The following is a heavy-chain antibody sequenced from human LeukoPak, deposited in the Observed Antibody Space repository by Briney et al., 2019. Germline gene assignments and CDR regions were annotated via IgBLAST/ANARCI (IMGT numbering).Heavy chain of an antibody. CDR2: ISWNSGSI. V-gene: IGHV3-9*01. CDR1: GFTFDDYA. Sequence: GRSLRLSCAASGFTFDDYAMHWVRQAPGKGLEWVSGISWNSGSIGYADSVKGRSTISRDNAKNSLYLQMNSLRAEDTALYYCAKDIYGDYVFYYFDYWGQGTLVTVSS. D-gene: IGHD4-17*01. J-gene: IGHJ4*02. CDR3: AKDIYGDYVFYYFDY.